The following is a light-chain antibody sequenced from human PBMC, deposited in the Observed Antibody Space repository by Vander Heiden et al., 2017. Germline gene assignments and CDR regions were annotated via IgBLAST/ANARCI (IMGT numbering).Light chain of an antibody. CDR1: SRDVGSYNL. CDR2: AVT. J-gene: IGLJ1*01. CDR3: SSYAGSYTYV. V-gene: IGLV2-23*02. Sequence: QPALTQPAPRSGSPGPSITISCTGTSRDVGSYNLVSWYQHRPGTAPKLLIYAVTERPSGVSNRFSGSKSGNTASLTISGLQAEDEADYHCSSYAGSYTYVFGTGTEVTVL.